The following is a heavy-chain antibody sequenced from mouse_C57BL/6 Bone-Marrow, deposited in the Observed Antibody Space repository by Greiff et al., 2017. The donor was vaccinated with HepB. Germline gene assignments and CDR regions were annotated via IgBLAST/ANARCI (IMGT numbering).Heavy chain of an antibody. V-gene: IGHV1-52*01. CDR3: ARYGYDDGGLAY. D-gene: IGHD2-2*01. Sequence: QVQLQQPGAELVRPGSSVKLSCKASGYTFTSYWMHWVKQRPIQGLEWIGNIDPSDSETHYNQKFKDKATLTVDKSSSTAYMQLNSRTSEDSAVYYCARYGYDDGGLAYWGRGTLVTVSA. CDR2: IDPSDSET. J-gene: IGHJ3*01. CDR1: GYTFTSYW.